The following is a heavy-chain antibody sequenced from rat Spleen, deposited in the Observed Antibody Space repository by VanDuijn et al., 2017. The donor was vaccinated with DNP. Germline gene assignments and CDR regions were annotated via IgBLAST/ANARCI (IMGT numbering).Heavy chain of an antibody. CDR3: ATFEGRDA. V-gene: IGHV5-7*01. CDR1: GFTFSNYD. J-gene: IGHJ4*01. D-gene: IGHD1-11*01. CDR2: IGYDGRST. Sequence: EVQLVESGGGLVQPGRSMKLSCAASGFTFSNYDMAWVRQAPKKGLEWVATIGYDGRSTYYRDSVKGRFTISRDNAKSTLYLQMDSLRSEDTATYYCATFEGRDAWGRGTSVTVSS.